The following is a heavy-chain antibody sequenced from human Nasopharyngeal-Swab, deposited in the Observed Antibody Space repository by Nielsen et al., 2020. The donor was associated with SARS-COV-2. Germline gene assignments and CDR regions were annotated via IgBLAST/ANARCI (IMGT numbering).Heavy chain of an antibody. D-gene: IGHD2-2*01. V-gene: IGHV1-18*01. CDR2: ISPYNGNT. CDR1: GYTFASYG. J-gene: IGHJ4*02. Sequence: ASVKVSCKASGYTFASYGINWVRQAPGQGLEWMGWISPYNGNTNYAERFQGRVTMTTDTSTNTAYMELRSLRSADTAVYYCARGRYCTSVNCYAKINDYGGQGTLVTVSS. CDR3: ARGRYCTSVNCYAKINDY.